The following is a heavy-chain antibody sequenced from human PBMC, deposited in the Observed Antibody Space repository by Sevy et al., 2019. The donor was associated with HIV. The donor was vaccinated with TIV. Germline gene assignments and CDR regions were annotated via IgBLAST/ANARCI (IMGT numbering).Heavy chain of an antibody. V-gene: IGHV4-59*01. D-gene: IGHD3-22*01. Sequence: SETLSLTCTVSGGSISSYYWSWIRQPPGKGLEWIGYIYYSGSTNYNPSLKSRVTISVDTSKNQFSLKLSSVTAADTAAYYCASELYDSSGYNYFDYWGQGALVTVSS. CDR2: IYYSGST. CDR1: GGSISSYY. CDR3: ASELYDSSGYNYFDY. J-gene: IGHJ4*02.